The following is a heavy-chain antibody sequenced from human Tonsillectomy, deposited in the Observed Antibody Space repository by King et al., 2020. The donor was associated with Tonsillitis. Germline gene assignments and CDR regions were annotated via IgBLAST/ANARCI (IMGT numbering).Heavy chain of an antibody. CDR2: IDWDDDK. D-gene: IGHD6-19*01. J-gene: IGHJ2*01. Sequence: VTLKESGPALVKPTQTLTLTCTFSGFSLSTSGMCVSWIRQPPGKALEWLALIDWDDDKYYSTSLKTRLTISKDTSKNQVVLTMTNMDPVDTATYYCSRIVRGLYFNWYFDLCGRGTLVTVSS. CDR1: GFSLSTSGMC. V-gene: IGHV2-70*01. CDR3: SRIVRGLYFNWYFDL.